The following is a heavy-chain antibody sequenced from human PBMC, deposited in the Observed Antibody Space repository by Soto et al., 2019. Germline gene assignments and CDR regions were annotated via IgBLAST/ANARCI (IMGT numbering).Heavy chain of an antibody. Sequence: QVQLVESGGGVVQPGRSPRLSCAASGFTFSSYGMHWVRQAPGKGLEWVAVIWYDGSNKYYADSVKGRFTISRDNSKNTLYLQMNSLRAEDTAVYYCARTEVLRFFNYYYGMDVWGQGTTVTVSS. CDR1: GFTFSSYG. J-gene: IGHJ6*02. CDR2: IWYDGSNK. V-gene: IGHV3-33*01. D-gene: IGHD3-3*01. CDR3: ARTEVLRFFNYYYGMDV.